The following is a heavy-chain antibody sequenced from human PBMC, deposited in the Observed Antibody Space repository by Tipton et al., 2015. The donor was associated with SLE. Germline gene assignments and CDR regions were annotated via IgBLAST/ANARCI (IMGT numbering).Heavy chain of an antibody. CDR2: INHSGST. CDR1: GFTFSSYS. V-gene: IGHV4-34*01. CDR3: AGALWKGGDY. J-gene: IGHJ4*02. D-gene: IGHD1-1*01. Sequence: LRLSCAASGFTFSSYSMNWVRQPPGKGLEWIGEINHSGSTNHNPSLKSRVTISVDTSKNQLSLKLSAVTAADTAVYYCAGALWKGGDYWGQGTLVTVSS.